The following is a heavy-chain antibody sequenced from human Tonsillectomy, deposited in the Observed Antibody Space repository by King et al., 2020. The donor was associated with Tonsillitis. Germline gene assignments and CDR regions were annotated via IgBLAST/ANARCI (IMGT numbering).Heavy chain of an antibody. Sequence: QLVQSGGGVVHPGESLRLSCAASGFTFSTNDMHWVRQAPDKGLEWVAFIQYDGTKKYYADSVKGRFTISRDNSKNTLYLQMNNLRADDTAVYYYAKDTFNSLLVAAYYGMDVWGQGTTFTVSS. V-gene: IGHV3-30*02. D-gene: IGHD2-15*01. CDR3: AKDTFNSLLVAAYYGMDV. CDR2: IQYDGTKK. J-gene: IGHJ6*02. CDR1: GFTFSTND.